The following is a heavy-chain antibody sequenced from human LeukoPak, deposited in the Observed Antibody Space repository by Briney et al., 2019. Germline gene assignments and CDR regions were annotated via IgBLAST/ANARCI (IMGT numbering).Heavy chain of an antibody. V-gene: IGHV1-2*02. CDR3: ARVPLLYYGSGYNFDY. D-gene: IGHD3-10*01. CDR1: GYTFTGYY. Sequence: KPGASVKVSCKASGYTFTGYYMHWVRQAPGQGLEWMGWINPNSGGTNYAQKFQGRVTMTRDTSISTAYMELSRLRSDDTAVYYCARVPLLYYGSGYNFDYWGQETLVTVSS. J-gene: IGHJ4*02. CDR2: INPNSGGT.